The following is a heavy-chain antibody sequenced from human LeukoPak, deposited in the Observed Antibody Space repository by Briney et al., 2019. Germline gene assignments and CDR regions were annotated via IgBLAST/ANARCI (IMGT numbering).Heavy chain of an antibody. V-gene: IGHV3-48*01. J-gene: IGHJ4*02. CDR2: ITSSSSTI. CDR1: GFTFSSYS. D-gene: IGHD3-10*01. CDR3: ARDYYGSGSYD. Sequence: GGSLRLSCAASGFTFSSYSMNWVRQAPGKGLEWVSYITSSSSTIYYADSVKGRFTISRDNAKNSLYLQMNSLRAEDTAVDYCARDYYGSGSYDWGQGTLVTVSS.